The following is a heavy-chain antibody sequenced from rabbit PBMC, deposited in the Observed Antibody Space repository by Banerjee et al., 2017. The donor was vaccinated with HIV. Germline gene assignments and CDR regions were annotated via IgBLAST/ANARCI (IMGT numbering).Heavy chain of an antibody. V-gene: IGHV1S45*01. D-gene: IGHD1-1*01. CDR2: INTSSGNT. CDR3: ASGYSDVYFNL. J-gene: IGHJ4*01. CDR1: GFSFSHSYY. Sequence: QEQLEESGGDLVKPGGTLTLTCTASGFSFSHSYYMCWVSQAPGKGLEWIACINTSSGNTVYASWAKGRFTISKTSSTTVTLQMTSLTAADTATYFCASGYSDVYFNLWGPGTLVTVS.